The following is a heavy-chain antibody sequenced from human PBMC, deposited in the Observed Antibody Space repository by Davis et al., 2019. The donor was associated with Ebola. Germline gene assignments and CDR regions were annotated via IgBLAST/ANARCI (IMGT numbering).Heavy chain of an antibody. V-gene: IGHV3-53*01. J-gene: IGHJ4*02. CDR2: LYSSGSTT. CDR3: ARDGGAARQLDY. D-gene: IGHD6-6*01. Sequence: PGGSLRLSCAASGFTFREYYMSWVRQAPGKGLEWVSVLYSSGSTTYYADSVQGRFTISRDNSKNTLYLQMDSLRAEDTAVYYCARDGGAARQLDYWGQGTLVTVSS. CDR1: GFTFREYY.